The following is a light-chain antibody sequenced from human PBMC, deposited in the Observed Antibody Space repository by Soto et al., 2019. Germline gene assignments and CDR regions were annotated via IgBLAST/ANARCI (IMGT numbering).Light chain of an antibody. CDR2: DVS. CDR1: SSDVGGYNY. V-gene: IGLV2-14*03. Sequence: QSALTQPASVSGSPGQSITIPCTGTSSDVGGYNYVSWYQQHPGIAPKVMIYDVSNRPSGVSNRFSGSKSANTPSLTISGLKAEDEDDYYCLSYTTSGTYVFGTGTKLTVL. CDR3: LSYTTSGTYV. J-gene: IGLJ1*01.